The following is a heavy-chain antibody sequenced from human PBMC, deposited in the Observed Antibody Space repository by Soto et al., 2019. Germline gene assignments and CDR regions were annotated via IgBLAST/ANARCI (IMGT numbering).Heavy chain of an antibody. D-gene: IGHD2-15*01. CDR1: GGSISSSSYY. Sequence: QLQLQESGPGLVKPSETLSLTCTVSGGSISSSSYYWGWIRQPPGKGLEWIGSIYYSGSTYYNPSLKSRVTISVDTSKNQFSLKLSSVTAADTAVYYCARLEARVVVAATPYMDVWGKGTTVTVSS. CDR3: ARLEARVVVAATPYMDV. J-gene: IGHJ6*03. CDR2: IYYSGST. V-gene: IGHV4-39*01.